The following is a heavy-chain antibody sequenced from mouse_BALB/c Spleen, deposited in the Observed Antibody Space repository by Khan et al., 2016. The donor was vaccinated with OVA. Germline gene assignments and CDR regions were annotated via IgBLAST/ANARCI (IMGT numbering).Heavy chain of an antibody. J-gene: IGHJ4*01. CDR2: IWSDGST. Sequence: QVQLKESGPGLVAPSQSLSITCTISGFSLTNYGIHWVRQPPGKGLEWLVVIWSDGSTTYNSTLKSRLSITKDSSKSQVFLKMNSLQIDDTAMYYCARQPYYHYYVLDYWGQGTSVTVSS. CDR1: GFSLTNYG. CDR3: ARQPYYHYYVLDY. D-gene: IGHD2-10*01. V-gene: IGHV2-6-1*01.